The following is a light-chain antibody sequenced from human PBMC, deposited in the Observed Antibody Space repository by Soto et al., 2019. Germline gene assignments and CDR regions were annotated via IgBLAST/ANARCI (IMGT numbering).Light chain of an antibody. J-gene: IGLJ2*01. CDR3: QSYDFSLTAVV. CDR2: DNN. Sequence: QSVLTQPPSVSGAPGQRVTISCTGSSSNIGATSNVYWYQQLPGAAPKLLFYDNNSRPSGVPHRFSGSKSGTSGSLAITGLQAEDEADYYCQSYDFSLTAVVFGGGTKLTVL. V-gene: IGLV1-40*01. CDR1: SSNIGATSN.